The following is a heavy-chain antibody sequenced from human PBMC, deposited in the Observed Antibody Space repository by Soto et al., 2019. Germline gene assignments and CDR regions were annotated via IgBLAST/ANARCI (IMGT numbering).Heavy chain of an antibody. D-gene: IGHD2-8*02. CDR2: ISSSKT. CDR1: GFTFSSYV. CDR3: ARAEGNCAGGNGYRYFDY. V-gene: IGHV3-23*01. J-gene: IGHJ4*02. Sequence: EVQLLESGGGLVQPGGSLRLSCAASGFTFSSYVMRWVRQAPGKGLEWVSSISSSKTYYADSVKGRFTISRDNSKSTLYLQMNSLRAEDTAVYFCARAEGNCAGGNGYRYFDYWGQGTLVTVSS.